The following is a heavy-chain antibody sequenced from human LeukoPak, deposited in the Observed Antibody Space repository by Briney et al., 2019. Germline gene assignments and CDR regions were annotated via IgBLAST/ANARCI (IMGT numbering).Heavy chain of an antibody. V-gene: IGHV4-34*01. CDR2: INHSGST. Sequence: PSETLSLTCAVYGGSFSGYYWSWIRQPPGKGLEWIGEINHSGSTNYNPSLKSRVTISVDTSKNQFSLKLSSVTAADTAVYYCARGRIYGGNTLDYWGQGTLVTVSS. J-gene: IGHJ4*02. D-gene: IGHD4-23*01. CDR3: ARGRIYGGNTLDY. CDR1: GGSFSGYY.